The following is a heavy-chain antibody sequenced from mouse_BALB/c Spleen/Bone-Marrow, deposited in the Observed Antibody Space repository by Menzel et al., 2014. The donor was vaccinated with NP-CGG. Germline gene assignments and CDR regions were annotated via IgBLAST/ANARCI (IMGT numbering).Heavy chain of an antibody. CDR3: TIRYYAMDY. D-gene: IGHD1-1*01. CDR2: IIPNSGYS. J-gene: IGHJ4*01. Sequence: VQLQRSGAELARPGASVKMSCQASGYTFTRYTMHWEKKRPGQGLEWIGYIIPNSGYSNYNQKFKDKATLTADKSSSTAYMQLSSLTSEDSAVYYCTIRYYAMDYWGQGTSVTVSS. CDR1: GYTFTRYT. V-gene: IGHV1-4*01.